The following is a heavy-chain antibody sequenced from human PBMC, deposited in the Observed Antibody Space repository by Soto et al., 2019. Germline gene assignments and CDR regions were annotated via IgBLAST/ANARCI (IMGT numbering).Heavy chain of an antibody. J-gene: IGHJ5*02. V-gene: IGHV4-34*01. CDR2: INHSGST. CDR1: GGSFSGYY. CDR3: ARPKHMVRGVRGSSNWFDP. Sequence: SETLSLTCAVYGGSFSGYYWSWIRQPPGKGLEWIGEINHSGSTNYNPSLKSRVTISVDTSKNQFSLKLSSVTAADTAVYYCARPKHMVRGVRGSSNWFDPWGQGTLVTVSS. D-gene: IGHD3-10*01.